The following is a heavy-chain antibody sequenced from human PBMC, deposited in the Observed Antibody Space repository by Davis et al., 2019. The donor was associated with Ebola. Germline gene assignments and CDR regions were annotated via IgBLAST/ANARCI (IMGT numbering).Heavy chain of an antibody. D-gene: IGHD3-3*01. Sequence: PGGSLRLSCAASGFTFSSYGMHWVRQAPGKGLEWVANIKQDGSEKYYVDSVKGRFTISRDNAKNSLYLQMNSLRAEDTAVYYCARGGMGFYEPYVPPSDHWGQGTLVTVSS. CDR2: IKQDGSEK. V-gene: IGHV3-7*03. CDR3: ARGGMGFYEPYVPPSDH. J-gene: IGHJ4*02. CDR1: GFTFSSYG.